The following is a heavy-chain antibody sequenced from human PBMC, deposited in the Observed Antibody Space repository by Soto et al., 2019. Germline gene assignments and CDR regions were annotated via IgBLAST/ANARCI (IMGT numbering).Heavy chain of an antibody. V-gene: IGHV4-59*01. D-gene: IGHD3-3*01. Sequence: PSETLSLTCTVSGGSISSYYWSWIRQPPGKGLEWIGYIYYSGSTNYNPSLKSRVTISVDTSKNQFSLKLSFVTAADTAVYYCARGVGTIFGVVMYMDVWGKGTTVTVSS. CDR3: ARGVGTIFGVVMYMDV. CDR2: IYYSGST. CDR1: GGSISSYY. J-gene: IGHJ6*03.